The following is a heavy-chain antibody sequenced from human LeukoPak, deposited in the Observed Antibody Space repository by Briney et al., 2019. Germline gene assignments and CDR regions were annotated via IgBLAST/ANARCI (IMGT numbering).Heavy chain of an antibody. Sequence: PGGSLRLSCAASGFTFDDYAMHWVRQAPGKGLEWVSGINWNGGSTGYADSVKGRFTISRDNAKNSLYLQMNSLRAEDTALYYCARVSYYYMDVWGKGTAVTVSS. V-gene: IGHV3-20*04. CDR3: ARVSYYYMDV. J-gene: IGHJ6*03. CDR2: INWNGGST. CDR1: GFTFDDYA.